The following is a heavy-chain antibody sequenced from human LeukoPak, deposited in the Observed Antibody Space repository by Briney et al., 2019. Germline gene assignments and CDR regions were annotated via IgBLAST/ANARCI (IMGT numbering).Heavy chain of an antibody. D-gene: IGHD3-22*01. CDR2: IYYSGST. J-gene: IGHJ4*02. V-gene: IGHV4-59*01. CDR1: GGSISSYY. CDR3: ARVTGYMIEDYFDY. Sequence: SETLSLTCTVSGGSISSYYWSCIREPPGKGREWSGYIYYSGSTNYNPSLKSLVTISVKTSKNQFSLKLSSVTAADTAVYYWARVTGYMIEDYFDYWGKGTLVTVSS.